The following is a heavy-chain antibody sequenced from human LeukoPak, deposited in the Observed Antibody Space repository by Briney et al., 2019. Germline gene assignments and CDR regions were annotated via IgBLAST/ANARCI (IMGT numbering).Heavy chain of an antibody. J-gene: IGHJ3*02. Sequence: ASVKVSCKASGFTFTSYGFSWVRQAPGQGIEWMGWISAYNGDTKYAQKFLGRVTMTMDTSTNTVYMELMSLRYDDTAMHYCARIRNYHLQEAVDIWGQGTMVTVSS. CDR2: ISAYNGDT. CDR3: ARIRNYHLQEAVDI. V-gene: IGHV1-18*01. CDR1: GFTFTSYG. D-gene: IGHD4-11*01.